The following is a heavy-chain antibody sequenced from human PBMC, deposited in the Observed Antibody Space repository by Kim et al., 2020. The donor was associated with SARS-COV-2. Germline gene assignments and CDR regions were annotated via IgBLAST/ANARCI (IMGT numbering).Heavy chain of an antibody. V-gene: IGHV3-43*01. CDR3: AKVRSYSSRSYWYFDL. Sequence: SVKGRFTISRDNSKNSLYLQMNSLRTEDTALYYCAKVRSYSSRSYWYFDLWGRGTLVTVSS. D-gene: IGHD6-13*01. J-gene: IGHJ2*01.